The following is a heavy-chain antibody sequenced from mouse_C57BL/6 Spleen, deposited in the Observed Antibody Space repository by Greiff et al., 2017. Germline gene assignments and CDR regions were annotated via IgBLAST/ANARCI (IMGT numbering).Heavy chain of an antibody. CDR1: GYAFSSYW. J-gene: IGHJ2*01. V-gene: IGHV1-80*01. CDR2: IYPGDGDT. D-gene: IGHD1-1*01. Sequence: QVQLQQSGAELVKPGASVKISCKASGYAFSSYWMNWVKQRTGKGLEWIGQIYPGDGDTNYNGKFKGKATLTADKSSSTSYMQLSSLTSEDSAVYFCARLDYCSSYCDYWGQGTTLTVSS. CDR3: ARLDYCSSYCDY.